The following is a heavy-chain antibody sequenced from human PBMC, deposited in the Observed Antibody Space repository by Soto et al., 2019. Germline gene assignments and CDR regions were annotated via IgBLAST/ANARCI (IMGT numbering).Heavy chain of an antibody. CDR1: GGSISSYY. Sequence: SETLSLTCTVSGGSISSYYWSWIRQPPGKGLEWIGYIYYSGSTNYNPSLKSRVTISVDTSKNQFSLKLSSVTAADTAVYYCARDMEPRYYDFWSGPYGMDVWGQGTTVTVSS. CDR3: ARDMEPRYYDFWSGPYGMDV. D-gene: IGHD3-3*01. V-gene: IGHV4-59*01. CDR2: IYYSGST. J-gene: IGHJ6*02.